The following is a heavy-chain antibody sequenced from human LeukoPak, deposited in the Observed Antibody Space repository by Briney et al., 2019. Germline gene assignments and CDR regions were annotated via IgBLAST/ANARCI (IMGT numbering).Heavy chain of an antibody. D-gene: IGHD6-13*01. J-gene: IGHJ3*02. Sequence: ASVKVSCKASGYTFTGYYMHWVRQAPGRGLEWMGWINPNSGGTNYAQKFQGRVTMTRDTSISTAYMELSRLRSDDTAVYYCARGRHQGWQQYDAFDIWGQGTMVTVSS. CDR1: GYTFTGYY. CDR2: INPNSGGT. V-gene: IGHV1-2*02. CDR3: ARGRHQGWQQYDAFDI.